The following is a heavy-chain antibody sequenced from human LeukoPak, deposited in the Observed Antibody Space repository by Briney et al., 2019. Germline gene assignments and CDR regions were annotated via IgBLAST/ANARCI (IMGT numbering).Heavy chain of an antibody. Sequence: SETLSLTCAVYGGSFSGYYWSWIRQSPGKGLEWIGEINHSGSTNYNPSLKSRVTISVDTSKNQFSLKLSSVTAADTAVYYCARGLNKYCSGGSCYSGSWGQGTLVTVSS. J-gene: IGHJ4*02. CDR1: GGSFSGYY. CDR2: INHSGST. CDR3: ARGLNKYCSGGSCYSGS. V-gene: IGHV4-34*01. D-gene: IGHD2-15*01.